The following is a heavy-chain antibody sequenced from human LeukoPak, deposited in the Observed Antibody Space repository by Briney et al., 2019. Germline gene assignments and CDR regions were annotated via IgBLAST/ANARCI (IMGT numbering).Heavy chain of an antibody. V-gene: IGHV1-18*01. CDR2: TSAYNGNT. Sequence: ASAKVSCKASGYTFTSYGISWVRQAPGQGLEWMGWTSAYNGNTNYAQKFQGRVTMTRDTSISTAYMELSRLRSDDTAVYYCARDSGTTGEVKFDPWGQGTLVTVSS. J-gene: IGHJ5*02. D-gene: IGHD3-10*01. CDR3: ARDSGTTGEVKFDP. CDR1: GYTFTSYG.